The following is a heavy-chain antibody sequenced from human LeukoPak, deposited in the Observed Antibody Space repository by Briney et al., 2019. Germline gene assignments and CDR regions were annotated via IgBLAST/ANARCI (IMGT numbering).Heavy chain of an antibody. J-gene: IGHJ4*02. CDR1: GLTFGGYA. CDR2: IRSKGYGGST. V-gene: IGHV3-49*03. D-gene: IGHD1-26*01. Sequence: SLRLSCTVSGLTFGGYAMSWIRQAPGKGLEWVGLIRSKGYGGSTEYAASVQGRYTIARDDSKSIAYLQTLRLNSEDTADYACNSRSYVLGNFDYWGQGTLVTVSS. CDR3: NSRSYVLGNFDY.